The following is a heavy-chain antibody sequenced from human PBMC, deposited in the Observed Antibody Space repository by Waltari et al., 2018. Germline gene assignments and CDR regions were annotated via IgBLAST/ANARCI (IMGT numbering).Heavy chain of an antibody. CDR3: ARAPWIQLWSGYYYYMDV. V-gene: IGHV4-30-4*01. CDR2: IYYSGST. J-gene: IGHJ6*03. D-gene: IGHD5-18*01. Sequence: QVQLQESGPGLVKPSQTLSLTCTVSGGSISSGDYYWSWIRQPPGKGLEWIGYIYYSGSTYYNPSLKSRVTISVDTSKNQFSLKLSSVTAADTAVYYCARAPWIQLWSGYYYYMDVWGKGTTVTISS. CDR1: GGSISSGDYY.